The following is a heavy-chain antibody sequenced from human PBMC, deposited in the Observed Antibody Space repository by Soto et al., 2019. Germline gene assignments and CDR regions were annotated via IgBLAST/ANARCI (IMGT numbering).Heavy chain of an antibody. Sequence: QVQLVQSGAEVKKPGSSVKVSCKASGGTFSSSASSWVRQAHGQGLEWMGGIIPIFGTANYAQKFQGRVTIPSDESTSTAYMELSSLRSEDTAVYYCASHSYGYFPHYYHGMDVWGQGTTVTVSS. V-gene: IGHV1-69*05. D-gene: IGHD5-18*01. J-gene: IGHJ6*02. CDR3: ASHSYGYFPHYYHGMDV. CDR1: GGTFSSSA. CDR2: IIPIFGTA.